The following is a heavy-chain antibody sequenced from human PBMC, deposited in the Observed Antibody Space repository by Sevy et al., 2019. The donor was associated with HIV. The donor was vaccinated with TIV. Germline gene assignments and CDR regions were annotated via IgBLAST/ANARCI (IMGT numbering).Heavy chain of an antibody. J-gene: IGHJ4*02. Sequence: GSLRLSCAASGFSVNSNYMTWVRQAPGKGLEGVSVIYSDETTYHADSVKDRFTISRDNSKNMLYLQMSSLRAEGTAIYYCARGKSGYGYALNYWGQGTLVTVSS. V-gene: IGHV3-66*01. CDR3: ARGKSGYGYALNY. CDR1: GFSVNSNY. D-gene: IGHD5-18*01. CDR2: IYSDETT.